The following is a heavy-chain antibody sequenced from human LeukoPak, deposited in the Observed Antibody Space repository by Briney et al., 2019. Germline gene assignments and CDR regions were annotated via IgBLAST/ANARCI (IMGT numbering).Heavy chain of an antibody. CDR2: ISGSGGGT. J-gene: IGHJ4*02. V-gene: IGHV3-23*01. CDR3: AKDRGYCSSTSCYKGGGDFDY. Sequence: PGGSLRLSCAASGFTFSSYAMSWVRQALGKGLERVSAISGSGGGTYYADSVKGRFTISRDNSKNTLYLQMNSLRAEDTAVYYCAKDRGYCSSTSCYKGGGDFDYWGQGNLVTVSS. CDR1: GFTFSSYA. D-gene: IGHD2-2*02.